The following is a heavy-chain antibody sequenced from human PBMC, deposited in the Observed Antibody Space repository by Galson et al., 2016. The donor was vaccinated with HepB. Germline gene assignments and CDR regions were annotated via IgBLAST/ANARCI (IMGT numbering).Heavy chain of an antibody. CDR2: INGGTRNT. CDR1: GFTFSNYA. D-gene: IGHD2-15*01. CDR3: AKDSTPWYWFDS. V-gene: IGHV3-23*01. J-gene: IGHJ5*01. Sequence: SLRLSCAASGFTFSNYAMTWVRQAPGKGLEWVSTINGGTRNTYYADSVKGRFTISRDDSQSTLYLHMNSLRGEDTAVYYCAKDSTPWYWFDSWGQGALVTVSS.